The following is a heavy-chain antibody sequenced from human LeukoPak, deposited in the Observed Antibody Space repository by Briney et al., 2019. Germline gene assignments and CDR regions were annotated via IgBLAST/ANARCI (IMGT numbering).Heavy chain of an antibody. CDR3: ARAYCRSTNCCYPS. D-gene: IGHD2-2*01. CDR1: GFTFSSYW. J-gene: IGHJ5*02. Sequence: QPGGSLRLSCAASGFTFSSYWMTWVRQAPGKGLEWVANIKQDGSEKYYVDSARGRFTISRDNAQNSLSLQMNILRPQDTAVYYCARAYCRSTNCCYPSWGQGTLVTVSS. V-gene: IGHV3-7*01. CDR2: IKQDGSEK.